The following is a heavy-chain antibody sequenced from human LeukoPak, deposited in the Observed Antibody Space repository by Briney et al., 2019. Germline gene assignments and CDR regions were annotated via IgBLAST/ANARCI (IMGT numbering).Heavy chain of an antibody. CDR1: GYTFTSSYD. J-gene: IGHJ6*02. V-gene: IGHV1-8*01. CDR2: MNPYSGIT. CDR3: ARENVNRGSSWAYDYFGMDV. D-gene: IGHD6-13*01. Sequence: ASVKVSCKASGYTFTSSYDINWVRQAPGQGLEWMGWMNPYSGITGYPQKFQGRVTMTRDTSISTAYMELSSLTSEDTAVYFCARENVNRGSSWAYDYFGMDVWGQGTAVTVSS.